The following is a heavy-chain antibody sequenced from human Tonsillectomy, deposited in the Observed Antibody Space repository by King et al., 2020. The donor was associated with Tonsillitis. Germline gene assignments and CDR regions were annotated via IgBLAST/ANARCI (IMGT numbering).Heavy chain of an antibody. CDR1: GFTFGSHH. CDR2: ISSDGSQK. CDR3: ARQTLLASGLQY. Sequence: VQLVESGGGVVQPGRSLRLSCAAFGFTFGSHHLHWVRQAPGKGLEWVAVISSDGSQKSYADSVRDRFAVSTDNSKNTLYLQMHSLTAEDTALYYCARQTLLASGLQYWGQGTLVTVSS. V-gene: IGHV3-30*01. D-gene: IGHD3-10*01. J-gene: IGHJ4*02.